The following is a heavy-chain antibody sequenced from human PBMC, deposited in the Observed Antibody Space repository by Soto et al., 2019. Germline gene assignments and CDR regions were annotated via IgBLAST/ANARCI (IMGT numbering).Heavy chain of an antibody. D-gene: IGHD4-17*01. CDR2: VAANVTNR. V-gene: IGHV3-23*01. J-gene: IGHJ6*02. CDR1: GITFTTYA. Sequence: PGVSLRLSCAASGITFTTYAMSWVRQAPGKGLEWVSTVAANVTNRHYADFVKGRFTISRDNSKNTVSLQMNSLRVEDTAIYYCAGDYLRLKSINGNFYSFGMDVWGQGTAVTV. CDR3: AGDYLRLKSINGNFYSFGMDV.